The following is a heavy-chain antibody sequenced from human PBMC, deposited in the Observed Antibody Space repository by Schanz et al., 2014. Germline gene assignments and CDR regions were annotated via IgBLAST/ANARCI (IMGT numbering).Heavy chain of an antibody. CDR1: GGTFSTYT. CDR3: ARGGYSSGWYGRDIAHFDY. J-gene: IGHJ4*02. D-gene: IGHD6-19*01. V-gene: IGHV1-69*02. CDR2: IIPILGIA. Sequence: QVQLVQSGAEVKKPGSSVKVSCKASGGTFSTYTISWVRQAPGQGLEWMGRIIPILGIANYAQKFQGRVTMTTDTATSTAYMELRSLRSDDTAVYYCARGGYSSGWYGRDIAHFDYWGQGTLVTVSS.